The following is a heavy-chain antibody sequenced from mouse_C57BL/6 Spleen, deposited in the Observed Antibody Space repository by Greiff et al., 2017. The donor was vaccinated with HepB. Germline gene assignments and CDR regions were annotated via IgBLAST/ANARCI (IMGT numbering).Heavy chain of an antibody. V-gene: IGHV1-19*01. Sequence: EVQLQQSGPVLVKPGASVKMSCKASGYTFTDYYMNWVKQSHGKSLEWIGVINPYNGGTSYNQKFKGKATLTVDKSSSTAYMELNSLTSEDSAVYYCARGGSNYERYAMDYWGQGTSVTVSS. CDR1: GYTFTDYY. CDR2: INPYNGGT. D-gene: IGHD2-5*01. J-gene: IGHJ4*01. CDR3: ARGGSNYERYAMDY.